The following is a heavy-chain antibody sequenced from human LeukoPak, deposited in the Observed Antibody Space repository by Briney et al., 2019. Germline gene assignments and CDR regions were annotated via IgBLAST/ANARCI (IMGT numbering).Heavy chain of an antibody. CDR2: IYSGGST. V-gene: IGHV3-66*01. CDR1: GFTVSSNY. D-gene: IGHD3-22*01. Sequence: GGSLRLSCAASGFTVSSNYMSWVRQAPGKGLEWVSVIYSGGSTYYADSVKGRFTISRDNSKNTLYLQMNSLRAEDTAVYYCARDASYDSSGYYTGPAFDIWGQGTMVTVSS. J-gene: IGHJ3*02. CDR3: ARDASYDSSGYYTGPAFDI.